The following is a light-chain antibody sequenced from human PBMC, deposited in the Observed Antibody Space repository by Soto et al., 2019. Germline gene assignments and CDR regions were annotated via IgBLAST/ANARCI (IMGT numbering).Light chain of an antibody. CDR1: QGISSY. CDR2: AAS. J-gene: IGKJ2*02. V-gene: IGKV1-39*01. Sequence: DIQMTQSPSSLSASVGDRVTITCRASQGISSYLNWYQQKPGKAPKLLIYAASSLQSGVPSRFSGSGSGTDFTLTISSLQPEDFATYYCQQSYSTPCTFGQGTTLEIK. CDR3: QQSYSTPCT.